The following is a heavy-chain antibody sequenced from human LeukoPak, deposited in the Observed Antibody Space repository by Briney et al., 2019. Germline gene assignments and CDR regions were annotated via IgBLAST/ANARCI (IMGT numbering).Heavy chain of an antibody. V-gene: IGHV4-34*01. CDR2: INHSGST. Sequence: KASETLSLTCAVYGGSFSGYYWSWIRQPPGKGLEWIGEINHSGSTNYNPSLKSRVTISVDTSKNQFSLKLSSVTAADTAVYYCASRMGDYWGQGTLVTVSS. D-gene: IGHD2-15*01. J-gene: IGHJ4*02. CDR1: GGSFSGYY. CDR3: ASRMGDY.